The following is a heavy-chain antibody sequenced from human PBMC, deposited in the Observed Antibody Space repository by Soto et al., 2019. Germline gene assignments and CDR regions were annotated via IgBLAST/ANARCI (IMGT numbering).Heavy chain of an antibody. Sequence: QVQLVESGGGVVQPGRSLRLSRAASGFTFSTYAMHWVRQAPGKGLEWVAVISYDGSSKYYADSVKGRFTISRDNSKNTLYLQMNSLRVEDTAVYYCARGGTTVVTALGGWGQGTLVTVSS. V-gene: IGHV3-30-3*01. CDR2: ISYDGSSK. CDR1: GFTFSTYA. D-gene: IGHD4-17*01. J-gene: IGHJ4*02. CDR3: ARGGTTVVTALGG.